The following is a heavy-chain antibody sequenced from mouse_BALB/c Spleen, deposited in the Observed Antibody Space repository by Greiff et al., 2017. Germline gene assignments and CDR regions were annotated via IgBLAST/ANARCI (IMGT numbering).Heavy chain of an antibody. V-gene: IGHV5-17*02. J-gene: IGHJ2*01. Sequence: VQLKESGGGLVQPGGSRKLSCAASGFTFSSFGMHWVRQAPEKGLEWVAYISSGSSTIYYADTVKGRFTISRDNPKNTLFLQMTSLRSEDTAMYYCASMITTGYFDYWGQGTTLTVSS. D-gene: IGHD2-4*01. CDR1: GFTFSSFG. CDR2: ISSGSSTI. CDR3: ASMITTGYFDY.